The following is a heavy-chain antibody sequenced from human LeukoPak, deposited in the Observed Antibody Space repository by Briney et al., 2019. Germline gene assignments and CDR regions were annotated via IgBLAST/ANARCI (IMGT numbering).Heavy chain of an antibody. D-gene: IGHD2-15*01. CDR1: GCSISSYY. J-gene: IGHJ6*03. V-gene: IGHV4-59*01. CDR2: IYYSGST. Sequence: SETLSLTYTVSGCSISSYYWSWIRQPPGKGLEWIGYIYYSGSTNYNPSLKSRVTISVDTSKNQFSLKLSSVTAADTAVYYCARDSCSGGSCYNYMDVWGKGTTVTVSS. CDR3: ARDSCSGGSCYNYMDV.